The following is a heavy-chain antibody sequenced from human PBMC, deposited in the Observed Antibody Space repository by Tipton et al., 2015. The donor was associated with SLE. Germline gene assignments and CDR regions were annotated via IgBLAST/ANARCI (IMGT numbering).Heavy chain of an antibody. CDR2: ISSSSSYI. D-gene: IGHD6-13*01. CDR3: ARGRYSTTFDP. V-gene: IGHV3-21*01. Sequence: GSLRLSCAASGFSFSSYSMNWVRQAPGKGLEWVSSISSSSSYIYYADSVKGRFTISRDNAKNSLYLQMNSLRAEDTAVYYCARGRYSTTFDPWGQGTLVTVSS. J-gene: IGHJ5*02. CDR1: GFSFSSYS.